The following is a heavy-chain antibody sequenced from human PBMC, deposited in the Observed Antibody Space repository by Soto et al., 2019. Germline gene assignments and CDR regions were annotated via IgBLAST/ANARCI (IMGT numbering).Heavy chain of an antibody. V-gene: IGHV5-10-1*01. CDR3: ARLVTTAMVDNWFDP. CDR2: IDPSDSYT. D-gene: IGHD5-18*01. CDR1: GYSFTSYW. J-gene: IGHJ5*02. Sequence: GESLKICCKGSGYSFTSYWISWVRQMPGKGLQWMGRIDPSDSYTNYSPSFQGHVTISADKSISTAYLQWSSLKASDTAMYYCARLVTTAMVDNWFDPWGQGTLVTVAS.